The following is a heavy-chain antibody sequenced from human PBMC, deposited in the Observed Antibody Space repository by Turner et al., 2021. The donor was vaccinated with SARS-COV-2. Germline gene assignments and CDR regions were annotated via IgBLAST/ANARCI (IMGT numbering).Heavy chain of an antibody. CDR3: ARVRPLSYGFLEWFYYYGMDV. CDR2: ISSSSSYI. J-gene: IGHJ6*02. D-gene: IGHD3-3*01. V-gene: IGHV3-21*01. Sequence: GGGLVKPGGSLRLSCAASGFTFSSYSMNWVRQAPGKGLEWVSSISSSSSYIYYTDSVKGRFTISRDNAKNSLYLQMNSLRAEDTAVYYCARVRPLSYGFLEWFYYYGMDVWGQGTTVTVS. CDR1: GFTFSSYS.